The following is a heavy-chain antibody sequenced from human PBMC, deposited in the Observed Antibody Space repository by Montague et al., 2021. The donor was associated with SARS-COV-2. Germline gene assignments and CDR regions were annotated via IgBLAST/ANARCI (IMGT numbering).Heavy chain of an antibody. D-gene: IGHD3-3*01. Sequence: SLRLSCAASGFTFSDYFMNWVRQAPGKGLESVSSISPSGGTTAYANSVKGRFTTSRDNSKNTLYLQMGSLRAEDMAVYFCVRRDRGAYYTLDYWGQGTLVTVSS. J-gene: IGHJ4*02. V-gene: IGHV3-64*01. CDR1: GFTFSDYF. CDR2: ISPSGGTT. CDR3: VRRDRGAYYTLDY.